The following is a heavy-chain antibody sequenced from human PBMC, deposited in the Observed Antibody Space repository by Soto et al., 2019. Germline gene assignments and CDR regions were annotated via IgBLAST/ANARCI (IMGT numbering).Heavy chain of an antibody. CDR1: GGTFSSYS. CDR3: ARAVLLEMDKLAPFDY. CDR2: IIPIFGTA. J-gene: IGHJ4*02. V-gene: IGHV1-69*13. D-gene: IGHD5-12*01. Sequence: ASVKVSCKGSGGTFSSYSIIWVRHSPVQGLEWMGGIIPIFGTANYAQKFQGRVTITADESTSTAYMELSSLRSEDTAVYYCARAVLLEMDKLAPFDYWGQGHLVTVPS.